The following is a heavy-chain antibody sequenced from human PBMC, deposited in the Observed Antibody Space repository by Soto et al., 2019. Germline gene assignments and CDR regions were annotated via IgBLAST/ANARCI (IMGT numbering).Heavy chain of an antibody. V-gene: IGHV4-61*08. J-gene: IGHJ4*02. D-gene: IGHD3-22*01. Sequence: PSETLSLTCTVSGGTISSGGYYWIWLRKHPGKGLEWIGYIYYSGSTNYNPSLKSRVTISVDTSKNQFSLKLSSVTAADTAVYYCARLGYYYDSSGYPGAFDYWGQGTLVTVSS. CDR1: GGTISSGGYY. CDR3: ARLGYYYDSSGYPGAFDY. CDR2: IYYSGST.